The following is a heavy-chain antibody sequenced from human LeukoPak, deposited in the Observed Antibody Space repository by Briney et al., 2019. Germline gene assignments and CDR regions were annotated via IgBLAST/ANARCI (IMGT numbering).Heavy chain of an antibody. CDR3: ARDKFGSSSWSYYFDY. CDR2: IIPILGIA. CDR1: GGTFSSYT. Sequence: ASVKVSCKASGGTFSSYTISWVRQAPGQGLEWMGRIIPILGIANYAQKFQGRVTITADKSTGTAYMELSSLRSEDTAVYFCARDKFGSSSWSYYFDYWGQGTLVTVSS. J-gene: IGHJ4*02. D-gene: IGHD6-13*01. V-gene: IGHV1-69*04.